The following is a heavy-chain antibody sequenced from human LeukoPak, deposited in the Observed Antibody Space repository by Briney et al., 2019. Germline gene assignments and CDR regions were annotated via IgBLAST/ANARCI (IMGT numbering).Heavy chain of an antibody. CDR2: ISASGDST. CDR1: VFNFSYYA. D-gene: IGHD3-10*01. V-gene: IGHV3-23*01. Sequence: PGGPLRLSCAASVFNFSYYAMTWVRQAPGKGLEWVSLISASGDSTYYADSVKGRFTISRDSSKSTLSLQMNSLRAEDTAVYFCARMIRGIHVYYYGMDVWGQGTTVTVS. J-gene: IGHJ6*02. CDR3: ARMIRGIHVYYYGMDV.